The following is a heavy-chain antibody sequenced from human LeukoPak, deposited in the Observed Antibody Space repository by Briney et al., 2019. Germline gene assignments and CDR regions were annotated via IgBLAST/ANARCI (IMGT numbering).Heavy chain of an antibody. CDR3: AKDASIGRYCTNGVCSPFDY. V-gene: IGHV3-23*01. J-gene: IGHJ4*02. CDR2: ISDTGVTT. CDR1: GFTFSSYA. Sequence: PGGSLRLSCAGSGFTFSSYAMSWIRQAPGKGLTWLSSISDTGVTTYYADSVKGRFTISRDNSRNTLYLQMNSLRAEDTALYYCAKDASIGRYCTNGVCSPFDYWGQGTLVTVAS. D-gene: IGHD2-8*01.